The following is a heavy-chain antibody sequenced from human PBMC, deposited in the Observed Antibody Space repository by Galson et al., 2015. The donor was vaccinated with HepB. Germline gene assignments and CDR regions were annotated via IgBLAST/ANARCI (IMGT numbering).Heavy chain of an antibody. J-gene: IGHJ1*01. CDR1: GFTFSSYG. D-gene: IGHD6-13*01. Sequence: SLRLSCAASGFTFSSYGMHWVRQAPGKGLEWVAFIRYDGSNKYYADSVKGRFTISRDNSKNTLYLQMNSLRAEDTAVYYCAKDFYSGSSFLPGGSEYFQHWGQGTLVTVSS. V-gene: IGHV3-30*02. CDR2: IRYDGSNK. CDR3: AKDFYSGSSFLPGGSEYFQH.